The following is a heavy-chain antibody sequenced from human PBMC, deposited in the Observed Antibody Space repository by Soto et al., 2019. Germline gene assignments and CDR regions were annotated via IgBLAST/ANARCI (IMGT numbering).Heavy chain of an antibody. CDR2: ISGSGGST. V-gene: IGHV3-23*01. CDR1: GFTFSSYA. J-gene: IGHJ4*02. D-gene: IGHD3-22*01. Sequence: GGSLRLSCAASGFTFSSYAMSWVRQAPGKGLEWVSAISGSGGSTYYADSVKGRFTISRDNSKNTLYLQMNSLRAEDTAVYYCAKLDYYDSSGYYLFDYWGQGTLVTVSS. CDR3: AKLDYYDSSGYYLFDY.